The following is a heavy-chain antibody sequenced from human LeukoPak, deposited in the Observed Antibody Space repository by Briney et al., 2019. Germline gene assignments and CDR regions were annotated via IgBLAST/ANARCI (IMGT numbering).Heavy chain of an antibody. CDR1: GGSISSYY. CDR2: IYYSGST. Sequence: PSEALSLTCTVSGGSISSYYWSWIRQPPGKGLEWIGYIYYSGSTNYNPSLKSRVTISVDTSKNQFSLKLSSVTAADTAVYYCARGRKLDYWGQGTLVTASS. D-gene: IGHD1-14*01. V-gene: IGHV4-59*12. J-gene: IGHJ4*02. CDR3: ARGRKLDY.